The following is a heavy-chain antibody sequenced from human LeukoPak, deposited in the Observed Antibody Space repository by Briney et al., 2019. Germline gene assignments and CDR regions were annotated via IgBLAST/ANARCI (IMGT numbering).Heavy chain of an antibody. Sequence: SETLSLTCSVSGYSISRAYSWGWVRQPPGKGLEWIGSLYDSGSSYYNPSLKSRVTLSVDTSKDELSLQLNSVTAADTAVYYCARTTEGGYTYGYFYYYYMDVWGKGTTVTISS. V-gene: IGHV4-38-2*02. CDR1: GYSISRAYS. D-gene: IGHD5-18*01. J-gene: IGHJ6*03. CDR2: LYDSGSS. CDR3: ARTTEGGYTYGYFYYYYMDV.